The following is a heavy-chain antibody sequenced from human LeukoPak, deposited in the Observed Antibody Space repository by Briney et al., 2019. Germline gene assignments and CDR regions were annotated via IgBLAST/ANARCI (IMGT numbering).Heavy chain of an antibody. CDR3: ARINDFWSGPTSGV. J-gene: IGHJ6*02. CDR1: GGSISSGGHS. V-gene: IGHV4-30-2*01. Sequence: SVTLSLTCTVSGGSISSGGHSWSWIRQPPGKGLEWIGYVYHSGSGSTYYNPSLKSRVTISIDKSKNQFSLKLNSVTAADTAVYYCARINDFWSGPTSGVWGQGTTVTVSS. CDR2: VYHSGSGST. D-gene: IGHD3-3*01.